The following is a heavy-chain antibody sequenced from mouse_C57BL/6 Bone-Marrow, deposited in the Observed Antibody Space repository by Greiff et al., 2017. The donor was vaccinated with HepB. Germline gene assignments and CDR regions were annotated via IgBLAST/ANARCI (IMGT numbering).Heavy chain of an antibody. J-gene: IGHJ2*01. CDR2: IYPGDGDT. Sequence: VHLVESGAELVKPGASVKISCKASGYAFSSYWMNWVKQRPGKGLEWIGQIYPGDGDTNYNGKFKGKATLTADKSSSTAYMQLSSLTSEDSAVYFCAREEIITYFDYWGQGTTLTVSS. CDR3: AREEIITYFDY. V-gene: IGHV1-80*01. CDR1: GYAFSSYW. D-gene: IGHD1-3*01.